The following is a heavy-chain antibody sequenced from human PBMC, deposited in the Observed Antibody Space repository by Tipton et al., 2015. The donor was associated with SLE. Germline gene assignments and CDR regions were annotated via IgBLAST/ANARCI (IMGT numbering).Heavy chain of an antibody. D-gene: IGHD6-6*01. CDR1: GGSISSSSYY. J-gene: IGHJ3*02. CDR3: AREGGYSSSSDAFDI. Sequence: TLSLTCTVSGGSISSSSYYWGWIRQPPGKGLEWIGSIYYSGSTYYNPSLKSRVTISVDTSKNQFSLKLSSVTAADTAVYYCAREGGYSSSSDAFDIWGQGTMVTVS. V-gene: IGHV4-39*07. CDR2: IYYSGST.